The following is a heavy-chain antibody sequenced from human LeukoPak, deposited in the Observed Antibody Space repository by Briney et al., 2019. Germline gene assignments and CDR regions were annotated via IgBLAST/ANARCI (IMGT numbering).Heavy chain of an antibody. CDR1: GGSISSSSYY. CDR2: IYYSGST. CDR3: ARDQLSYDFWSGYLF. Sequence: SETLSLTCTVSGGSISSSSYYWGWIRQPPGKGLEWIGTIYYSGSTYYNPSLKSRVTISVDMSKNQFSLKLTSVTAADTAVYYCARDQLSYDFWSGYLFWGQGTLVTVSS. J-gene: IGHJ4*02. V-gene: IGHV4-39*07. D-gene: IGHD3-3*01.